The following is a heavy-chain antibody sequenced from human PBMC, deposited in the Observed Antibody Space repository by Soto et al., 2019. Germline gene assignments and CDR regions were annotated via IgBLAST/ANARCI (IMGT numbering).Heavy chain of an antibody. V-gene: IGHV3-23*01. CDR2: ISGSGART. CDR1: GFTFSSYA. D-gene: IGHD6-19*01. Sequence: GGSLRLSCAASGFTFSSYAMSWVRQAPGKGLEWVSAISGSGARTYYADSVKGRLTISRDNSKNTLYLQMNSLRAEDTAVYYCAKDRRQWLVPGSSDYWGQGTLVTVSS. J-gene: IGHJ4*02. CDR3: AKDRRQWLVPGSSDY.